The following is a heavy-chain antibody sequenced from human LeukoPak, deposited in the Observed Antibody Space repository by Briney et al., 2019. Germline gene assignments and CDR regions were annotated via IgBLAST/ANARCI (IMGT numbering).Heavy chain of an antibody. CDR1: GYTFTSYG. V-gene: IGHV1-2*02. CDR2: INPNSGGT. D-gene: IGHD1-26*01. J-gene: IGHJ4*02. CDR3: ARGRAYSESYLDS. Sequence: ASVKVSCKASGYTFTSYGISWVRQAPGQGLEWMGWINPNSGGTKYAQKFQGRVTMTRDTSITTAYMELTSLRSDDPAVYFCARGRAYSESYLDSWGQGTLVTVSS.